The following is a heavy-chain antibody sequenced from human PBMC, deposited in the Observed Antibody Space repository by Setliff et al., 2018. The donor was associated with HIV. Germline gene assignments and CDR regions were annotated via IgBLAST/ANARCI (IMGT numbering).Heavy chain of an antibody. J-gene: IGHJ4*02. CDR1: GYTFTSYG. D-gene: IGHD3-22*01. V-gene: IGHV1-18*01. CDR3: ARGYYYDSSGYRAIDY. Sequence: SVKVSCKASGYTFTSYGISWVRQAPGQGLEWMGWISAYNGNTNYAQKLQGRVTMTTDTSTSTAYMELRSLRSDDTAVYYCARGYYYDSSGYRAIDYWGQGTLVTVSS. CDR2: ISAYNGNT.